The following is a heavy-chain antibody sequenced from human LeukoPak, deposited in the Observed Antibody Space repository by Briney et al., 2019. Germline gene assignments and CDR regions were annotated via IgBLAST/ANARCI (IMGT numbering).Heavy chain of an antibody. CDR2: IYSGGST. J-gene: IGHJ4*02. Sequence: GGSLRLSCAASGFTVSSNYMSWVRQAPGKGLERVSVIYSGGSTYYADSVKGRFTISRDNSKNTLYLQMNSLRAEDTAVYYCASRLGGNSPFDYWGQGTLVTVSS. D-gene: IGHD4-23*01. V-gene: IGHV3-53*01. CDR3: ASRLGGNSPFDY. CDR1: GFTVSSNY.